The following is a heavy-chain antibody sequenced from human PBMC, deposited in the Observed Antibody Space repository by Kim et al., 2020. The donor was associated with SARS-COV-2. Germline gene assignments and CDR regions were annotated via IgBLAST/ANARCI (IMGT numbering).Heavy chain of an antibody. CDR2: NK. J-gene: IGHJ4*02. CDR3: ARLGGTTIDY. D-gene: IGHD4-17*01. V-gene: IGHV3-33*01. Sequence: NKYYGDSVKGQFTLSRDNSRNILYLQMNTLGAEDTAVYYCARLGGTTIDYWGQGTLVTVSS.